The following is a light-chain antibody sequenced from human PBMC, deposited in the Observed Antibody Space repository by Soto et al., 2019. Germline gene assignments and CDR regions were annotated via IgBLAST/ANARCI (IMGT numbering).Light chain of an antibody. V-gene: IGKV3-15*01. CDR3: QQYNNWPPKYT. CDR1: QSVSSN. CDR2: GAS. Sequence: EIVMTQSPATLSVSPGERATLSRRASQSVSSNLAWYQQKPGQAPRLLIYGASTRATAIPARFSGSGSGTEFTLTISSLQSEDFAVYYCQQYNNWPPKYTFGQGTKLEIK. J-gene: IGKJ2*01.